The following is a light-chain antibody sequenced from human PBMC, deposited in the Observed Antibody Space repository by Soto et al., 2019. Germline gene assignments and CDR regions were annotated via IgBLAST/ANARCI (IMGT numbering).Light chain of an antibody. V-gene: IGKV1-5*01. J-gene: IGKJ2*01. Sequence: DIQMTQAPATLSASVGDRVTITCRASQSISSRLAWYKQKPGKAPKLLIYDASTLEGGVPSRFSGSGSGTEFTLTIYSRKPDDFETYYCLQYNIYSYTFGQVTKLEIK. CDR3: LQYNIYSYT. CDR2: DAS. CDR1: QSISSR.